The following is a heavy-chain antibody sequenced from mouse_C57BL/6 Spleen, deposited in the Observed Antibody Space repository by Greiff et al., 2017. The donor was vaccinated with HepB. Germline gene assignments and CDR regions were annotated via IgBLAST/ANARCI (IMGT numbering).Heavy chain of an antibody. D-gene: IGHD2-3*01. CDR2: INPYNGGT. J-gene: IGHJ3*01. V-gene: IGHV1-19*01. Sequence: VQLQQSGPVLVKPGASVKMSCKASGYTFTDYYMNWVKQSHGKSLEWIGVINPYNGGTSYNQKFKGKATLTVDKSSSTAYMELNSLTSEDSAVYYCARESGDGYYFAYWGQGTLVTVSA. CDR1: GYTFTDYY. CDR3: ARESGDGYYFAY.